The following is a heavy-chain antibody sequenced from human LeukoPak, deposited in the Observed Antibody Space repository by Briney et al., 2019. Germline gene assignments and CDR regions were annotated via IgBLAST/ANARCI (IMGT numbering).Heavy chain of an antibody. CDR1: GFTFTSSA. J-gene: IGHJ6*02. CDR3: AATVHYCSGGGCYNHYYGMDV. V-gene: IGHV1-58*02. Sequence: SVKVSCKASGFTFTSSAMQWVRQARGQRLEWIGWIVVGSGNTNSAQKFQERVTITRDMSISTAYMELSGLRSEDTAVYYCAATVHYCSGGGCYNHYYGMDVWGRGTTVTVSS. CDR2: IVVGSGNT. D-gene: IGHD2-15*01.